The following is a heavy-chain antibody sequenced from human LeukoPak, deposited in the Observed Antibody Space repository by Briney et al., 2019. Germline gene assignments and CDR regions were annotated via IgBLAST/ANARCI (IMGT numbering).Heavy chain of an antibody. Sequence: SETLSLTCTVSGGSISSYYWSWIRQPAGKGLEWIGRIYTSGSTNYNPSLKSRVTMSVDTSKNQFSLKLSSVTAADTAVYYCARDLRYCSGGSCYSGYYYYMDVWGKGTTVTVSS. J-gene: IGHJ6*03. CDR3: ARDLRYCSGGSCYSGYYYYMDV. V-gene: IGHV4-4*07. D-gene: IGHD2-15*01. CDR1: GGSISSYY. CDR2: IYTSGST.